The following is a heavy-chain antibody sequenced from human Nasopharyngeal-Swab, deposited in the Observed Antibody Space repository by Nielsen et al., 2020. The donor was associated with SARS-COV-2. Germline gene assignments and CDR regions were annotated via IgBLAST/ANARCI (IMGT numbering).Heavy chain of an antibody. CDR3: ARVYSRSFEY. Sequence: ASVKVSCKASGYTFTSYAMNWVRQAPGQGLEWMGRINPNSGDTNYAQKFQGRVTMTRDTSNSTAYMELSRLRSADTDVYYCARVYSRSFEYWGQGTQVTVSS. CDR1: GYTFTSYA. CDR2: INPNSGDT. D-gene: IGHD6-6*01. V-gene: IGHV1-2*05. J-gene: IGHJ4*02.